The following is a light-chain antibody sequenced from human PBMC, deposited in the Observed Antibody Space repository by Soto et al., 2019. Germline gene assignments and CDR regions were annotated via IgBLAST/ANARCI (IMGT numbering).Light chain of an antibody. J-gene: IGKJ4*01. CDR1: QSVTSSY. V-gene: IGKV3-20*01. CDR3: QQYGSSPLT. Sequence: IVLTQSPGTLSLSPGERATLSCRASQSVTSSYLAWYQQKPGQAPRLLISGASSRATGIPDRFSGSGSGTDFTLTISGLEPEDFAVYYCQQYGSSPLTFGGGTKVEIK. CDR2: GAS.